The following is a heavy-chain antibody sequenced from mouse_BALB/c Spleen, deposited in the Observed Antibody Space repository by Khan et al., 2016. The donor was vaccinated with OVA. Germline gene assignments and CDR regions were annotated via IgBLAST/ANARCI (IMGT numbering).Heavy chain of an antibody. Sequence: EVELVESGGGLVQPGGSRKLSCAASGFTFSSYGMHWVRQAPEKGLEWVAYISGDSSTIYYTDTVKGRFTISRDNPKNTLSLQMTSLMSEDTAMYYCATTYYCGYYFAYWGPGTTLTVSS. D-gene: IGHD1-1*01. V-gene: IGHV5-17*02. CDR3: ATTYYCGYYFAY. CDR1: GFTFSSYG. J-gene: IGHJ2*01. CDR2: ISGDSSTI.